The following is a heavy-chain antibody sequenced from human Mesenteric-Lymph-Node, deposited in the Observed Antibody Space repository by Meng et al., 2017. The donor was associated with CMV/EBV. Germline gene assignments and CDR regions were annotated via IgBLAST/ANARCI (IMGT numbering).Heavy chain of an antibody. D-gene: IGHD6-19*01. CDR1: GGTFSSYA. CDR3: ARLEYGAVAGTRRLG. CDR2: IIPILGIA. V-gene: IGHV1-69*10. J-gene: IGHJ4*02. Sequence: SVKVSCKASGGTFSSYAISWVRQAPGQGLEWMGGIIPILGIANYAQKFQGRVTITADKSTSTAYMELSSLRSEDTAVYYCARLEYGAVAGTRRLGWGQGTVVTVSS.